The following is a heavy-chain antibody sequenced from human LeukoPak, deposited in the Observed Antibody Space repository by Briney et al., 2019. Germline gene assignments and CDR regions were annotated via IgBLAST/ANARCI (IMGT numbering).Heavy chain of an antibody. Sequence: GGSLRLSCAASGFTFSSYAMHWVRQAPGKGLEWVAVISYDGSNKYYADSVKGRFTISRDNSKNTLYLQMNSLRAEDTAVYYCARDSDYYGSGSYYSLGMDVWGEGTTVTVSS. CDR1: GFTFSSYA. CDR2: ISYDGSNK. J-gene: IGHJ6*04. CDR3: ARDSDYYGSGSYYSLGMDV. V-gene: IGHV3-30*04. D-gene: IGHD3-10*01.